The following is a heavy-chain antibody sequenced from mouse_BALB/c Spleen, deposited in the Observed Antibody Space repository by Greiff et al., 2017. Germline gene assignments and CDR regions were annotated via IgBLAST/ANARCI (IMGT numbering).Heavy chain of an antibody. CDR2: IDPENGNT. CDR3: AYYYYGSSYEAMDY. V-gene: IGHV14-1*02. J-gene: IGHJ4*01. Sequence: EVKVVESGAELVRPGALVKLSCKASGFNIKDYYMHWVKQRPEQGLEWIGWIDPENGNTIYDPKFQGKASITADTSSNTAYLQLSSLTSEDTAVYYCAYYYYGSSYEAMDYWGQGTSVTVSS. D-gene: IGHD1-1*01. CDR1: GFNIKDYY.